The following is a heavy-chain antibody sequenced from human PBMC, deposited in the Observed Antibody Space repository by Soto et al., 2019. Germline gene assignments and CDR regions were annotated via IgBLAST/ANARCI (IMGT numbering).Heavy chain of an antibody. CDR2: IIPIFGTA. CDR3: ARIVWNYYDSSGYFDY. V-gene: IGHV1-69*12. J-gene: IGHJ4*02. CDR1: GGTFSSYA. D-gene: IGHD3-22*01. Sequence: QVQLVQSGAEVKKPGSSVKVSCKASGGTFSSYAISWVRQDPGQGLEWMGGIIPIFGTANYAQKFQGRVTITADESTSTAYMELSSLRSEDTAVYYCARIVWNYYDSSGYFDYWGQGTLVTVSS.